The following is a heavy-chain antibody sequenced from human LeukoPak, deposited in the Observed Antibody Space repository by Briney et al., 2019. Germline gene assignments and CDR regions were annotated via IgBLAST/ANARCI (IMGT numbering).Heavy chain of an antibody. Sequence: SETLSLTCTVSGYSISSGYYWGWIRPPPGKGLEWIGSIYHSGSTYYNPSLKSRVTISVDTSKNQFSLKLSSVTAADTAVYYCARDAGYSSGWVDYWGQGTLVTVSS. D-gene: IGHD6-19*01. CDR3: ARDAGYSSGWVDY. CDR2: IYHSGST. CDR1: GYSISSGYY. V-gene: IGHV4-38-2*02. J-gene: IGHJ4*02.